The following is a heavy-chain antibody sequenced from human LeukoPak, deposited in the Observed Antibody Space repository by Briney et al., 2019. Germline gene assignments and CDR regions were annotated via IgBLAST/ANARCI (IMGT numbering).Heavy chain of an antibody. V-gene: IGHV3-23*01. CDR1: GITLSNYG. Sequence: GGSLRLSCAASGITLSNYGMSWVRQAPGKGLEWVGGISDRGTTKYADSVRGRFTISRDNHQNTPYRHMNSVSTADTDVYCCATRDVVIRVILLGFHKEAYYFDSWGQGALVTVSS. J-gene: IGHJ4*02. CDR2: ISDRGTT. D-gene: IGHD3-3*01. CDR3: ATRDVVIRVILLGFHKEAYYFDS.